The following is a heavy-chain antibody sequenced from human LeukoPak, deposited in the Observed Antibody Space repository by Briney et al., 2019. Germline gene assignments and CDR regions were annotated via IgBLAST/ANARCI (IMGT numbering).Heavy chain of an antibody. V-gene: IGHV3-7*01. CDR1: GFMFSNYY. CDR3: ARCTSKVWGSGWYHLDY. CDR2: IKQDGSEK. Sequence: GGSLRLSCAASGFMFSNYYMSWVRQAPGKGLEWVAYIKQDGSEKYYVDSVKGRFTISRDNAKNSLYLQMNSLRAEDTAVYYCARCTSKVWGSGWYHLDYWGQGTLVTVSS. J-gene: IGHJ4*02. D-gene: IGHD6-19*01.